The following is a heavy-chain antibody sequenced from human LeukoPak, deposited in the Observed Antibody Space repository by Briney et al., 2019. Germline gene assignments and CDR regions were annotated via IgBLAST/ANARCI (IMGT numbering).Heavy chain of an antibody. D-gene: IGHD3-22*01. CDR1: GFTFSSYW. Sequence: GSLRLSCAASGFTFSSYWMSWIRQPPGKGLEWIGEINHSGRTNYNPSLKSRVTISIDTSKKQFSLKLSSVTAADTAVYYCARGPPQIYYDGSGYYYFDYWGQGTLVTVSS. CDR2: INHSGRT. V-gene: IGHV4-34*01. CDR3: ARGPPQIYYDGSGYYYFDY. J-gene: IGHJ4*02.